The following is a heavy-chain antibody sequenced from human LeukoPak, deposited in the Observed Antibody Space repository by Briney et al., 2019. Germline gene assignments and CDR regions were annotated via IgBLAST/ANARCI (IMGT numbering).Heavy chain of an antibody. D-gene: IGHD3-10*01. V-gene: IGHV3-48*03. J-gene: IGHJ4*02. CDR1: GFTFSRYE. CDR3: ARDLRASWFGELPKALDY. Sequence: GGSLRLSCAASGFTFSRYEMNWVRQAPGKGLEWVSYISSSGSTIYYADSVKGRFTISRDNAKNSLYLQMNSLRAEDTAVYYCARDLRASWFGELPKALDYWGQGTLVTVSS. CDR2: ISSSGSTI.